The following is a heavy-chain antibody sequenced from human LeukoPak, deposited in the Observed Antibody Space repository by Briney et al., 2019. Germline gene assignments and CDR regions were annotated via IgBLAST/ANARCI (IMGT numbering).Heavy chain of an antibody. CDR2: ISYDGSNK. D-gene: IGHD6-19*01. V-gene: IGHV3-30*18. CDR3: AKLGRIAVAGTTEYFQH. J-gene: IGHJ1*01. CDR1: GFTFSSYG. Sequence: GGSLRLSCAASGFTFSSYGMHWVRQAPGKGLEWVAVISYDGSNKYYADSVKGRFTISRDNSKNTLYLQMSCLRAEDTAVYYCAKLGRIAVAGTTEYFQHWGQGTLVTVSS.